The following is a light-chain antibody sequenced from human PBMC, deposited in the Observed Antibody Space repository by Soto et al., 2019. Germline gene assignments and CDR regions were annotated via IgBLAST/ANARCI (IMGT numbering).Light chain of an antibody. J-gene: IGKJ1*01. CDR1: QTIGSW. CDR2: DAS. Sequence: DVPMTQSPSTLSASVGDRVTITCRASQTIGSWLAWYQQKPGKAPKLLIYDASSLESGVPSKFSGSGSATEFTLTISSLQPDDFATYYCQQYNSYSPRTFGQGTKVEIK. CDR3: QQYNSYSPRT. V-gene: IGKV1-5*01.